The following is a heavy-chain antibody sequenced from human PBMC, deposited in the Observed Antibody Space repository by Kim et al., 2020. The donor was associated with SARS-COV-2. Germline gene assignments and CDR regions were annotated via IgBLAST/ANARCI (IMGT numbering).Heavy chain of an antibody. J-gene: IGHJ5*02. D-gene: IGHD6-13*01. Sequence: ADAVKGRFTISRDNAKNSLFLQMNSLRAEDTAVYYCAREVTRQQFKPWFDPWGQGTLVTVSS. CDR3: AREVTRQQFKPWFDP. V-gene: IGHV3-11*05.